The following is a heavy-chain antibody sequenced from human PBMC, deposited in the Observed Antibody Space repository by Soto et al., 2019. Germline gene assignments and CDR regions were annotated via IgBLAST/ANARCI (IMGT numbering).Heavy chain of an antibody. CDR2: ISGSGGST. CDR1: GFTFSSYA. J-gene: IGHJ4*02. CDR3: ANPPGLGWGPMITYGGVPDY. V-gene: IGHV3-23*01. Sequence: GGSLRLSCAASGFTFSSYAMSWVRQAPGKGLEWVSAISGSGGSTYYADSVKGRFTISRDNSKNTLYLQMNSLRAEDTAVYYCANPPGLGWGPMITYGGVPDYWSRGTLVTVSS. D-gene: IGHD3-16*01.